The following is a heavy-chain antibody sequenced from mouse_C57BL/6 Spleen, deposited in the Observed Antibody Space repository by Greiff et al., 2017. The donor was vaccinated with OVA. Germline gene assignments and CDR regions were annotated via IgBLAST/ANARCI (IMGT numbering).Heavy chain of an antibody. CDR1: GYTFTGYW. V-gene: IGHV1-9*01. J-gene: IGHJ2*01. CDR2: ILPGSGST. D-gene: IGHD1-1*01. Sequence: QVQLQQSGAELMKPRASVKLSCKATGYTFTGYWIEWVKQRPGHGLEWIGEILPGSGSTNYNEKFKGKATFTADTSSTTAYMQLSSLTTEDSAIYYCARGCYYGSSYLYYFDYWGQGTTLTVSS. CDR3: ARGCYYGSSYLYYFDY.